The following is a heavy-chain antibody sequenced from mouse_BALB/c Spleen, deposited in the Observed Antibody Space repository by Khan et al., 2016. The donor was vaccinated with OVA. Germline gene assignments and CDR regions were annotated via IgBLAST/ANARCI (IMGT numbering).Heavy chain of an antibody. CDR3: ARSYASWLDY. J-gene: IGHJ3*01. Sequence: QVQLQQSGPELVKPGASVKMSCKASGYIFTDYVINWVKQRTGQGLEWIGEIYPGTSTTYYNEKFKGKATLTADKSSNTAYMQLSSLTSEDSAVYFCARSYASWLDYWGQGTLGTVSA. V-gene: IGHV1-77*01. CDR1: GYIFTDYV. CDR2: IYPGTSTT. D-gene: IGHD1-1*01.